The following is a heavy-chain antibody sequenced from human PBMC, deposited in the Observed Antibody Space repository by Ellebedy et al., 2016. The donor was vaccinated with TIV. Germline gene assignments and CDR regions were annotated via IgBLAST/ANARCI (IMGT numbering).Heavy chain of an antibody. V-gene: IGHV1-46*01. J-gene: IGHJ4*02. CDR2: INPTSGSS. CDR1: GYTFTNYF. Sequence: ASVKVSCKASGYTFTNYFLYWVRQAPGQGLEWMGIINPTSGSSNYAQKFQGRVTMIRDTSTSTVYMVLSSLRSEDTAVYYCARGDNYYYDSSGYYYNYWGQGTLVTVSS. CDR3: ARGDNYYYDSSGYYYNY. D-gene: IGHD3-22*01.